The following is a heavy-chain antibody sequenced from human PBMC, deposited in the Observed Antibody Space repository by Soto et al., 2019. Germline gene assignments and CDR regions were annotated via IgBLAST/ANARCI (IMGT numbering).Heavy chain of an antibody. J-gene: IGHJ6*03. D-gene: IGHD2-15*01. V-gene: IGHV4-39*01. Sequence: SETLSLTCTVSGGSVSSSSYYWGWIRQPPGKGLEWIGSIYYSGSTYYNPSLKSRVTISVDMSKNQFSLKLSSVTAADTAVYYCARRMGVVVAGTYYNYMDVWGKGTTVTVSS. CDR3: ARRMGVVVAGTYYNYMDV. CDR1: GGSVSSSSYY. CDR2: IYYSGST.